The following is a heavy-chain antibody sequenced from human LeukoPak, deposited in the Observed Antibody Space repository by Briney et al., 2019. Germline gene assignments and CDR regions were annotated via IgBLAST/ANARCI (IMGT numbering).Heavy chain of an antibody. CDR2: ISGSGGTT. CDR1: GFTFSSYA. CDR3: AKAPPIRYGSGSTRGGRSDY. Sequence: GGSLRLSCAASGFTFSSYAMSWVRQAPGKGLEWVSAISGSGGTTFYTDSVKGRFTISRDNSKNTLYLQMNSLRAEDTAVYYCAKAPPIRYGSGSTRGGRSDYWGQGTLVTVSS. J-gene: IGHJ4*02. V-gene: IGHV3-23*01. D-gene: IGHD3-10*01.